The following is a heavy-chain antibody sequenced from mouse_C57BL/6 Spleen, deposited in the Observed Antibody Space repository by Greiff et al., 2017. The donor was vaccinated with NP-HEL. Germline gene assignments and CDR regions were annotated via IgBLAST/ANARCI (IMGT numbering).Heavy chain of an antibody. Sequence: EVMLVESGGGLVQPGGSMKLSCAASGFTFSDAWMDWVRQSPEKGLEWVAEIRNKANNPATYYAESVKGRFTISRDDYKSSVYLQMNSLRAEDTGIYYCTRDYGSFDYWGQGTTLTVSS. CDR2: IRNKANNPAT. CDR1: GFTFSDAW. V-gene: IGHV6-6*01. CDR3: TRDYGSFDY. D-gene: IGHD1-1*01. J-gene: IGHJ2*01.